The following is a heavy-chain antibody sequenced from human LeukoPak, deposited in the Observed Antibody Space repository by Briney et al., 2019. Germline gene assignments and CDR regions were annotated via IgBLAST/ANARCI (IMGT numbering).Heavy chain of an antibody. CDR3: ATGLTKWLVRKYFVY. Sequence: ASVKVSCKVSGYTLTELSMHWVRLAPGTGLGWMGGFDPEDGETSYGQKFQGRVTMTEDTSTDTAYMELSSLRSEDTAVYYCATGLTKWLVRKYFVYWGQGTLVTVSS. D-gene: IGHD6-19*01. J-gene: IGHJ4*02. CDR2: FDPEDGET. CDR1: GYTLTELS. V-gene: IGHV1-24*01.